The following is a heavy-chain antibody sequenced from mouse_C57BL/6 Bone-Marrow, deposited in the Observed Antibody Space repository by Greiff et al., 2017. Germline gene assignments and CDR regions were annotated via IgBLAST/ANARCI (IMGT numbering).Heavy chain of an antibody. J-gene: IGHJ4*01. V-gene: IGHV1-84*01. D-gene: IGHD1-1*01. Sequence: VHLVESGPELVKPGASVKISCKASGYTFTDYYINWVKQRPGQGLEWIGWIYPGSGNTKYNEKFKGKATLTVDTSSSTAYMQLSSLTSEDSAVYFCARPFYGSSPYYAMDYWGQGTSVTVSS. CDR3: ARPFYGSSPYYAMDY. CDR2: IYPGSGNT. CDR1: GYTFTDYY.